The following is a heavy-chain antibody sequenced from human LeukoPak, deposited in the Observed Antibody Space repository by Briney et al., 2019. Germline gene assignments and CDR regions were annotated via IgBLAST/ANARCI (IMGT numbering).Heavy chain of an antibody. V-gene: IGHV4-34*01. Sequence: SETLSLTCAVSGGSFSDYQWNWIRQSPGKGLEWLGEISHSGTTTYNPSLKSRVTISVDTSKNQFSLRLRSVTAADTAVYYCARGGAGIAAAAFDYWGQGTLVTVSS. CDR3: ARGGAGIAAAAFDY. D-gene: IGHD6-13*01. J-gene: IGHJ4*02. CDR1: GGSFSDYQ. CDR2: ISHSGTT.